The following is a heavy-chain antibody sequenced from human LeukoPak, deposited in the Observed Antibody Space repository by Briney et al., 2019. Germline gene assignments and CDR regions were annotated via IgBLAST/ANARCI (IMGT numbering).Heavy chain of an antibody. CDR1: GYTFTSYG. J-gene: IGHJ5*02. Sequence: SVKVSCKASGYTFTSYGISWVRQAPGQGLEWMGGIIPIFGTANYAQKFQGRVTITADESTSTAYMELSSLRSEDTAVYYCARGSPKPSSNWFDPWGQGTLVTVSS. V-gene: IGHV1-69*13. CDR2: IIPIFGTA. CDR3: ARGSPKPSSNWFDP. D-gene: IGHD2-15*01.